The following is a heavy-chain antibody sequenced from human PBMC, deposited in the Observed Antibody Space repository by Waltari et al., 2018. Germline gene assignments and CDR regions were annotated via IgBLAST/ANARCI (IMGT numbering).Heavy chain of an antibody. D-gene: IGHD4-17*01. CDR3: AGQGDYYAFDN. J-gene: IGHJ3*02. Sequence: QVQLQESGPGLVKPSQTLSLTCTVSGGSIRSGTYYWTWIRQPAGKGLEWIGRIYTSGRTNYNPSLKSRLIISVDTSKNQFSLKLTSVTAADTAVYYCAGQGDYYAFDNWGQGTMLTVSS. V-gene: IGHV4-61*02. CDR1: GGSIRSGTYY. CDR2: IYTSGRT.